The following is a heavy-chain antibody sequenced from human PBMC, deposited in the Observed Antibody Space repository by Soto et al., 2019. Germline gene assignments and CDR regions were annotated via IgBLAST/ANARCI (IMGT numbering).Heavy chain of an antibody. V-gene: IGHV1-8*01. Sequence: SVKVSCKASGFTFITYDFSWVRQAAGQGLEWMGWMNPNNGNAGFAQKFRGRINMTRNTSISTAYLELSSLRSDDSAVYFCARRKERSGPYYLDFWGQGTQGTVSS. CDR3: ARRKERSGPYYLDF. CDR1: GFTFITYD. D-gene: IGHD6-25*01. CDR2: MNPNNGNA. J-gene: IGHJ4*02.